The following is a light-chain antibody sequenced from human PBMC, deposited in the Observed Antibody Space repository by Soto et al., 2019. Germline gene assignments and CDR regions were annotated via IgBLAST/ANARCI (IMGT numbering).Light chain of an antibody. V-gene: IGKV3-11*01. J-gene: IGKJ3*01. CDR1: QSVRTY. CDR2: DAS. CDR3: QHYGGSFI. Sequence: EIVLTQSPVTLSLSPGERATLSCRASQSVRTYLAWYQVKPGQAPRLLIYDASRRASGVPARFSGSGSGTDFTLTISSLEPEDFAVYYCQHYGGSFIFGPGTKVDFK.